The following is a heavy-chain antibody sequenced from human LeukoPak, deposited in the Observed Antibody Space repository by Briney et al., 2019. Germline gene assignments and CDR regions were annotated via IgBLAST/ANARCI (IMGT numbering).Heavy chain of an antibody. CDR3: ARDPGHYEAVGMAGPINLDY. Sequence: RASVKVSCQSSGYTFTTSGISWLRQAPGQGLEWMAWIGAHNGLRNFAQKFQGRLTLTTDSSTSTTYMEMRSLTSDDTAVYFCARDPGHYEAVGMAGPINLDYWGQGTLVTVSS. CDR1: GYTFTTSG. D-gene: IGHD3-3*01. CDR2: IGAHNGLR. V-gene: IGHV1-18*01. J-gene: IGHJ4*02.